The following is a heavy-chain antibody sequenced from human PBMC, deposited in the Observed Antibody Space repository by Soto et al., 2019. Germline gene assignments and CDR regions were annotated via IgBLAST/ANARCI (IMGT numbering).Heavy chain of an antibody. J-gene: IGHJ4*02. CDR2: VYHRAHT. CDR1: GDSISSYS. Sequence: SETLSLTCAVSGDSISSYSWNWIRQTAWRGLEWIGSVYHRAHTHYRSSFETRVTVSVDMSTKQFFLELRSVTAADTAVYYCARESGEVWSYEAYWGRGTEVTASS. V-gene: IGHV4-4*07. D-gene: IGHD1-26*01. CDR3: ARESGEVWSYEAY.